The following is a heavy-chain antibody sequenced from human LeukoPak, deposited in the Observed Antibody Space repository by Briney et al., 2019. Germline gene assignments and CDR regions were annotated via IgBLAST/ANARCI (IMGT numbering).Heavy chain of an antibody. D-gene: IGHD3-10*01. CDR2: IYYTGST. CDR3: ARRGGSGRSFDY. Sequence: PSETLSLTCTVSGGSVSSGTYYWSWIRQPPGKGLEWIGYIYYTGSTNYNPSLKSRLTISVDTCKNQFSLKLSSVTAADTAVYYCARRGGSGRSFDYWGQGTLVTVSS. J-gene: IGHJ4*02. CDR1: GGSVSSGTYY. V-gene: IGHV4-61*01.